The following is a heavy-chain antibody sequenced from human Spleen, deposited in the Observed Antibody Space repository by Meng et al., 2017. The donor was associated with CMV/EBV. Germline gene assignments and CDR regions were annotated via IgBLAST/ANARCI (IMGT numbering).Heavy chain of an antibody. CDR2: INTNSGGK. D-gene: IGHD6-6*01. CDR1: GYTFNGYS. V-gene: IGHV1-2*02. CDR3: ARVRDEGSSIGWFDP. Sequence: YGYTFNGYSMHGVRQGPGQGREWRGRINTNSGGKNEAQKCKGRVTMNRDTSISTAYMELSRLRYDDTDVYYCARVRDEGSSIGWFDPWGQGTLVTVSS. J-gene: IGHJ5*02.